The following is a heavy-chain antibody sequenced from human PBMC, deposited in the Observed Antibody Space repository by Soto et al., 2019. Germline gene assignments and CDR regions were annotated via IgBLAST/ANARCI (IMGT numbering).Heavy chain of an antibody. CDR2: IYWDDDK. CDR3: AHQSIAAAGTGWFDP. CDR1: GFSLSTSGVG. V-gene: IGHV2-5*02. Sequence: QITLKESGPTLVKPTQTLTLTCTFSGFSLSTSGVGVGWIRQPPGKALEWLALIYWDDDKRYSPSLKSRLTITKDTSKNLVVLTMTNMDPVDTATYYCAHQSIAAAGTGWFDPWGQGTLVTVSS. D-gene: IGHD6-13*01. J-gene: IGHJ5*02.